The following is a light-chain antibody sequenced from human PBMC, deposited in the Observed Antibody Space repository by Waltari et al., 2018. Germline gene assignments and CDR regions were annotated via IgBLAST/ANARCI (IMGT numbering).Light chain of an antibody. V-gene: IGKV2-28*01. CDR3: MQARQTPWM. J-gene: IGKJ1*01. CDR2: LVS. CDR1: QSLLHSSGYTF. Sequence: DIVMTQSPLSLPVSPGEPASISCRSSQSLLHSSGYTFLDWYVQKPGQAPQLLIYLVSDRASGVPDRFSGSGSGTDFTLKISRVEAEDVGLYYCMQARQTPWMFGQGTKVEIK.